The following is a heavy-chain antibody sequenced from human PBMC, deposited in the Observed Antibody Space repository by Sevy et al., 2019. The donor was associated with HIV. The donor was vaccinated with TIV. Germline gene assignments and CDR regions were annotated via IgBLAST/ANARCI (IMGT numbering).Heavy chain of an antibody. CDR1: GGTFSSYA. D-gene: IGHD6-19*01. J-gene: IGHJ4*02. V-gene: IGHV1-69*13. CDR3: ASPSSESSGWFFDY. Sequence: ASVKVSCTASGGTFSSYAISWVRQAPGQGLEWMGGIIPIFGTANYAQKFQGRVTITADESTSTAYMELSSLSSEVTAVYYWASPSSESSGWFFDYWGQGTLVTVSS. CDR2: IIPIFGTA.